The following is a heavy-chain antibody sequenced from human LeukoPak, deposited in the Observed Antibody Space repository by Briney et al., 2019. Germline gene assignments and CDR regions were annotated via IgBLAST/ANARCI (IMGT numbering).Heavy chain of an antibody. CDR2: ISNIGTT. V-gene: IGHV4-59*01. CDR3: ARTTEGYCSSASCFGFSYSYYMDV. Sequence: PSETLSLTCTVSGASISSYFWTWIRQSPGKGLEWIGYISNIGTTNYNPSLKSRVTISGDTSKNQFSLKLSSVIAADTAVYYCARTTEGYCSSASCFGFSYSYYMDVWGKGTTVTISS. CDR1: GASISSYF. D-gene: IGHD2-2*01. J-gene: IGHJ6*03.